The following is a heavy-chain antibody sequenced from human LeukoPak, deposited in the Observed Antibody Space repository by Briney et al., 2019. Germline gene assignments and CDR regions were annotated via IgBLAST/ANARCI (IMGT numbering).Heavy chain of an antibody. D-gene: IGHD2-2*01. J-gene: IGHJ3*02. Sequence: GGSLRLSCAASGFTFSSYWMSWVRQAPGKGLEWVANIKQDGSEKYYVDSVKGRFTISRDNAKNSLYLQMNSLRAEDTAVYYCARHGVVVPAAENAFDIWGQGTMVTVSS. CDR2: IKQDGSEK. CDR3: ARHGVVVPAAENAFDI. V-gene: IGHV3-7*01. CDR1: GFTFSSYW.